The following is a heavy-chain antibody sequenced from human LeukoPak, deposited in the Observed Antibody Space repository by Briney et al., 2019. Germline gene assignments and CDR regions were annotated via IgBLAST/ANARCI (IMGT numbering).Heavy chain of an antibody. J-gene: IGHJ4*02. CDR3: ARDRIGKYSIDY. D-gene: IGHD2-15*01. V-gene: IGHV3-30*04. CDR1: GFTFSSYA. Sequence: PGRSLRLSCVASGFTFSSYAMHWVRQAPGKGLEWVAFISDNGLRTYYLESVKGLFTISRDDSKNTLYLQMNSLRVEDTAVYYCARDRIGKYSIDYWGQGTLVTVSS. CDR2: ISDNGLRT.